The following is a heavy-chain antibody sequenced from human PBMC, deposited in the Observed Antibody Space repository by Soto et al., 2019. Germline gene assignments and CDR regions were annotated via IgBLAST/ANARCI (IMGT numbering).Heavy chain of an antibody. CDR3: ARDFVVGGPTINYYYGMDV. V-gene: IGHV3-66*01. Sequence: EVQLMESGGDLVQPGGSLRLSCAASGFTVSSNYMSWVRQAPGKGLEWISIIYSAGNTYYADSVKGRFTISRDNSKNTLYLQMNSLGAEDTAVYYCARDFVVGGPTINYYYGMDVWGQGTTVTVSS. CDR2: IYSAGNT. CDR1: GFTVSSNY. J-gene: IGHJ6*02. D-gene: IGHD1-26*01.